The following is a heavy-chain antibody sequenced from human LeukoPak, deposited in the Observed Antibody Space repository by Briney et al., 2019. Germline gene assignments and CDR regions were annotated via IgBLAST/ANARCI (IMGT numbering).Heavy chain of an antibody. CDR3: ARCGATVTMFFDY. CDR1: GYTFSIYG. CDR2: ISADNGNT. D-gene: IGHD4-17*01. J-gene: IGHJ4*02. V-gene: IGHV1-18*01. Sequence: ASVTVSCKASGYTFSIYGISWVRQAHGQGREWMGFISADNGNTNYAQKIQGRVTMTTDTSTSAAYMELRSLRADDTAVYYCARCGATVTMFFDYWGQGTLVTVSS.